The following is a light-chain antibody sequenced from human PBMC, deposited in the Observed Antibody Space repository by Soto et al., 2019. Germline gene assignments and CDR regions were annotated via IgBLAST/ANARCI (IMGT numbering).Light chain of an antibody. CDR1: SSDVGGYNY. V-gene: IGLV2-14*01. CDR2: EVS. Sequence: QSALTQPASVSGSPGQSITISCTGTSSDVGGYNYVSWYQQHPGKAPKLMVYEVSNRPSGVSNRFSGFKSGNTASLTISGLQTEDEDDYYCSSYTRSATWVFGGGTKLTVL. J-gene: IGLJ3*02. CDR3: SSYTRSATWV.